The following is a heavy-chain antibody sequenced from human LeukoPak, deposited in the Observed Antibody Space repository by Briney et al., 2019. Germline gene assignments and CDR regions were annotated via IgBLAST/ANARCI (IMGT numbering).Heavy chain of an antibody. V-gene: IGHV3-23*01. D-gene: IGHD2-2*01. CDR3: APSLGRIVPAEDVNWFDH. J-gene: IGHJ5*02. CDR2: ISGSGGST. CDR1: GFTFSSYA. Sequence: GGSLRLSCAASGFTFSSYAMSWVRPAPGKGLEWVSAISGSGGSTYYADSVKGRFTISRDNSKNTLYLQMNSLRAEDTAVYYCAPSLGRIVPAEDVNWFDHWGQGTLVTVSS.